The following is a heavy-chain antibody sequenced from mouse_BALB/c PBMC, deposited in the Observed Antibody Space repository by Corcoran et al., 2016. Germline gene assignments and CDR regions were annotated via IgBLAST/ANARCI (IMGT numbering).Heavy chain of an antibody. J-gene: IGHJ4*01. D-gene: IGHD2-12*01. CDR3: AEGYYYAMDY. CDR2: ISCYNGAT. CDR1: CSSFTVYY. V-gene: IGHV1S34*01. Sequence: LVKTEASVPIPCKASCSSFTVYYMHWVKQSHGKSIQCIGYISCYNGATSYNQKFKGKATFTVDTSSSTAYMQFNSLTSEDSAVYYWAEGYYYAMDYWGQGTSVTVSA.